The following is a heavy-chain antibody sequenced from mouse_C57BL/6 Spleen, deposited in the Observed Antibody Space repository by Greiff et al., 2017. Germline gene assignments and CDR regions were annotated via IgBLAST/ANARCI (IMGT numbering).Heavy chain of an antibody. CDR2: ISDGGSYT. CDR1: GFTFSSYA. J-gene: IGHJ1*03. V-gene: IGHV5-4*01. CDR3: ARDYYYGTRRSFDG. Sequence: DVKLVESGGGLVKPGGSLKLSCAASGFTFSSYAMSWVRQTPEKRLEWVATISDGGSYTYYPDNVKGRFTISRDNAKNNLYLQMSHLKSEDTAMYYCARDYYYGTRRSFDGWGTGTTVTVSS. D-gene: IGHD1-1*01.